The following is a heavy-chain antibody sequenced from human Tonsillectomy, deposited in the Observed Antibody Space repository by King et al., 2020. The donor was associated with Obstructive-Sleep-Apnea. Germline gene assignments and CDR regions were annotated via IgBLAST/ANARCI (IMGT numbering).Heavy chain of an antibody. D-gene: IGHD1-26*01. CDR3: ARVVGAIIY. CDR1: GVTVSSHY. CDR2: IYIGGGT. Sequence: VQLVESGGGLVQPGGSVRLSCAASGVTVSSHYMSWVRQAPGKGREWVSVIYIGGGTYYADSGKGRFTISRDTSKNTLYLQMNSLRAEDTAVYYCARVVGAIIYWGQGMLVTVSS. J-gene: IGHJ4*02. V-gene: IGHV3-66*01.